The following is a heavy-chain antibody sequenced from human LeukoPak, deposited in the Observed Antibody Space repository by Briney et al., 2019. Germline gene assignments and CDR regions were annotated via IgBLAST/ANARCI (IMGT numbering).Heavy chain of an antibody. J-gene: IGHJ5*01. CDR1: GGSISSYY. V-gene: IGHV4-4*09. CDR2: IYTSGST. Sequence: SETLSLTCTVSGGSISSYYWSWIRQPPGKGLEWIGYIYTSGSTNYNPSLKSRVTISVDTSKNQFSLKLSSVTAADTAVYYCARHVSGYNWNYLHWFDPWGQGTTVTVSS. CDR3: ARHVSGYNWNYLHWFDP. D-gene: IGHD1-7*01.